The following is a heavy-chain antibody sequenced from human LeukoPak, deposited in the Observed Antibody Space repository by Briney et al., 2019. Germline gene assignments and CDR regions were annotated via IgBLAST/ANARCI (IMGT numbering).Heavy chain of an antibody. Sequence: ASVKVSCKASGYTLTSFATHWVRQAPGQRLEWMGRINAANGNAAYSQKFQGRVIITTDTSANTAYMELSSLRSEDTAVYYCARDGKHIAVPGVRYPMDVWGQGTAVTVSS. V-gene: IGHV1-3*01. CDR2: INAANGNA. J-gene: IGHJ6*02. D-gene: IGHD6-19*01. CDR3: ARDGKHIAVPGVRYPMDV. CDR1: GYTLTSFA.